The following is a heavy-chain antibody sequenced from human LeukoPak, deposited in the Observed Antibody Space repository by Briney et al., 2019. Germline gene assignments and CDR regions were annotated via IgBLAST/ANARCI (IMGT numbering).Heavy chain of an antibody. V-gene: IGHV4-4*02. Sequence: SGTLSLTCAVSGGSISTSKWWSWVRQTPGKGLEWIGEIYHSGSTNYNPSLKSRVTISVDKSKNQFSLKLSSVTAADTAVYYCARDQTTLAGIRYYGMDVWGQGTTVTVSS. CDR2: IYHSGST. J-gene: IGHJ6*02. D-gene: IGHD6-19*01. CDR1: GGSISTSKW. CDR3: ARDQTTLAGIRYYGMDV.